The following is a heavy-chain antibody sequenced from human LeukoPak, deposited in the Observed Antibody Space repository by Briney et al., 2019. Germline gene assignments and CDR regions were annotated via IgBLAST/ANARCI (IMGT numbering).Heavy chain of an antibody. Sequence: GGSLRLSCAASGFTFSSYEMNWVRQAPGKGLEWVSAISGSGGSTYYADSVKGRFTISRDNSKNTLYLQMNSLRAEDTAVYYCAKDPVLRYFDWLLPYYFDYWGQGTLVTVSS. V-gene: IGHV3-23*01. CDR1: GFTFSSYE. CDR3: AKDPVLRYFDWLLPYYFDY. J-gene: IGHJ4*02. D-gene: IGHD3-9*01. CDR2: ISGSGGST.